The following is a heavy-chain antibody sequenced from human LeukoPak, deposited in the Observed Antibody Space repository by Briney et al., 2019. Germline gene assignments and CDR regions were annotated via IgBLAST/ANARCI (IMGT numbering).Heavy chain of an antibody. Sequence: ASVKVSCKASGGTFSSYAISWVRQAPGQGLEWMGGIIPIFGTANYAQKFQGRVTITADESTSTAYMELSCLRSEDTAVYYCAKDRYSGYDPQYYFDYWGQGTLVTVSS. CDR3: AKDRYSGYDPQYYFDY. D-gene: IGHD5-12*01. J-gene: IGHJ4*02. V-gene: IGHV1-69*13. CDR2: IIPIFGTA. CDR1: GGTFSSYA.